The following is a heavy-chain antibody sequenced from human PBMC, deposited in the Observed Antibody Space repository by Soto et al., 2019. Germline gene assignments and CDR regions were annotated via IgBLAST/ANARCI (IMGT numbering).Heavy chain of an antibody. CDR3: TRGVYDYYPLYYFDY. CDR1: VFTFGDYA. CDR2: IRSKAYGGTT. J-gene: IGHJ4*02. Sequence: PGESLRLSCTAPVFTFGDYAMSWFRQAPGKELEWVGFIRSKAYGGTTEYAASVKGRFTISRDDSKSIAYLQMNSLKTEDTAVYYCTRGVYDYYPLYYFDYWGQGTLVTVSS. V-gene: IGHV3-49*03. D-gene: IGHD5-12*01.